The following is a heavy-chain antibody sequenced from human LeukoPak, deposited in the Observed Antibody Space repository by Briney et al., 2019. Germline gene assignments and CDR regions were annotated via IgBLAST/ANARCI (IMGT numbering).Heavy chain of an antibody. Sequence: GGSLRLSCAASGFTFDDYGMSWVRQAPGKGLEWVSGINWNGGSTGYADSVKGRFTISRDNAKNSLYLQMNSLRAEDTALYYCARGGRIQLLRDDAFDIWGQGTMVIVSS. CDR3: ARGGRIQLLRDDAFDI. D-gene: IGHD5-18*01. J-gene: IGHJ3*02. CDR1: GFTFDDYG. CDR2: INWNGGST. V-gene: IGHV3-20*04.